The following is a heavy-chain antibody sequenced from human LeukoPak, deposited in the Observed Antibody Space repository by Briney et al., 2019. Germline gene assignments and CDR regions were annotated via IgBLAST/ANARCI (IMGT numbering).Heavy chain of an antibody. CDR1: GGSFSGYY. CDR3: ARSLSSSWLFDY. V-gene: IGHV4-34*01. D-gene: IGHD6-13*01. J-gene: IGHJ4*02. CDR2: INHSGST. Sequence: SETLSLTCAVYGGSFSGYYWSWIRQPPGKGLEWIGEINHSGSTNYNPSLKSRVTISVDTSKNQFSLKLSSVTAADTAIYYCARSLSSSWLFDYWGQGTLVTVSS.